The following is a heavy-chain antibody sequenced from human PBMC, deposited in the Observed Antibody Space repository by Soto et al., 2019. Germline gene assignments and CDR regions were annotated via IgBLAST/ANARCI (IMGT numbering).Heavy chain of an antibody. CDR1: GFTFSGRS. Sequence: EVQLVESGGGLVQPGGSLRLSCAASGFTFSGRSMHWVRQAPGKGLVWVSGIDKAGTDSTYADSVKGRFTSSRDNAKNTLYLQMNSLRVEDTAVYYCARGWFGPDVWGKGTTVTVSS. CDR2: IDKAGTDS. D-gene: IGHD3-10*01. V-gene: IGHV3-74*01. J-gene: IGHJ6*04. CDR3: ARGWFGPDV.